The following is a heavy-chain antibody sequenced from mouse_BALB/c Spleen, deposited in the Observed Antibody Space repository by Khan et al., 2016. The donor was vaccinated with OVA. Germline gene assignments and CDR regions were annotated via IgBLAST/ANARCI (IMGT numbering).Heavy chain of an antibody. J-gene: IGHJ3*01. CDR2: IYPGNSDT. CDR1: GYTFTSYW. CDR3: TRWGYWFAY. Sequence: VQLQQSGTVLARPGASVKMSCKASGYTFTSYWMHWVKQRPGQGLEWIGAIYPGNSDTNYNQKFKGKAKLTAVTSTSSAYMELSSLTNEDSESYYCTRWGYWFAYWGQGTLVTVSA. V-gene: IGHV1-5*01. D-gene: IGHD2-2*01.